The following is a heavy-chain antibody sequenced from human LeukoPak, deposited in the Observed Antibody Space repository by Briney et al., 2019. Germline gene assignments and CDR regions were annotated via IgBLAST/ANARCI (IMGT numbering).Heavy chain of an antibody. CDR3: ARDLSGVTGYTYGRGIDY. D-gene: IGHD5-18*01. Sequence: GGSLRLSCAASGFTFTSYGMTWVRQAPGKGLEWVANIKKDGSEKYYVDSVKGRFTISRDNAKTSLYLQMNSLRAEDTAVYYCARDLSGVTGYTYGRGIDYWGQGTLVTVSS. V-gene: IGHV3-7*01. CDR2: IKKDGSEK. CDR1: GFTFTSYG. J-gene: IGHJ4*02.